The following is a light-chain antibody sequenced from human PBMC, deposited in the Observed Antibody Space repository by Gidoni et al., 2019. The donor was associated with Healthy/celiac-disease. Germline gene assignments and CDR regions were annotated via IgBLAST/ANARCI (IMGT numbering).Light chain of an antibody. J-gene: IGLJ1*01. V-gene: IGLV2-14*01. Sequence: QSALTQPATVYGSPGQSITISCTGNSSDVGGYNYVSWYQQHPGKAPKLMIYDVSNRPSGVSTRFSVSKSGNTASLTISGLQAEDEADYYCSSYTSSSTPYVFGTGTKVTVL. CDR1: SSDVGGYNY. CDR2: DVS. CDR3: SSYTSSSTPYV.